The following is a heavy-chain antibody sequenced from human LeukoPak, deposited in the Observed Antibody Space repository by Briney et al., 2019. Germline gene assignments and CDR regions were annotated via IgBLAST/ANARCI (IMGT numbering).Heavy chain of an antibody. CDR1: GGSISSYY. D-gene: IGHD6-19*01. CDR2: IYYSGST. CDR3: ARVSRRQWLVRGNYFDY. Sequence: SETLSLTCTVSGGSISSYYWSWIRQPPGKGLEWIGYIYYSGSTNYNPSPKSRVTISVDTSKNQFSLKLSSVTAADTAVYYCARVSRRQWLVRGNYFDYWGQGTLVTVSS. V-gene: IGHV4-59*01. J-gene: IGHJ4*02.